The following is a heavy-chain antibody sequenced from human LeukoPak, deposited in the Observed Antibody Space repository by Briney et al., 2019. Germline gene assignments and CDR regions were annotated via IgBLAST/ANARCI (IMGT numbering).Heavy chain of an antibody. V-gene: IGHV3-48*03. D-gene: IGHD3-10*01. CDR1: GFTFSSYE. CDR3: ARDIASMVRGVIKSYYYYYYMDV. J-gene: IGHJ6*03. Sequence: GGSLRLSCAASGFTFSSYEMIWVRQAPGKGLEWVSYTSSSGSTIYYADSVKGRFTISRDNAKNSLYLQMNGLRAEDTAVYYCARDIASMVRGVIKSYYYYYYMDVWGKGTTVTVSS. CDR2: TSSSGSTI.